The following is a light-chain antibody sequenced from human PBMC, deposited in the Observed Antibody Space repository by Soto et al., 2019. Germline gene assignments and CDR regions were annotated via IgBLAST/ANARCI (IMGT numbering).Light chain of an antibody. J-gene: IGKJ1*01. CDR2: GAS. V-gene: IGKV3-15*01. CDR1: QSVTTN. Sequence: IVLTQSPATLSLSPGERATLSCRASQSVTTNLAWYQQKPGQAPRLLIFGASTRAIGIPATFTGSGSGTDFTLTISRLQSEDFAVYYCQQYNGWPTFGQGTKVDIK. CDR3: QQYNGWPT.